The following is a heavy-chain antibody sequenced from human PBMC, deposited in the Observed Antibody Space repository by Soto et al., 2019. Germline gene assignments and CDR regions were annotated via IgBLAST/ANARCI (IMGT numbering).Heavy chain of an antibody. D-gene: IGHD1-20*01. CDR3: SHRNNWNDGVY. V-gene: IGHV2-5*02. CDR2: IYWDDDK. Sequence: QITLKESGPTLVKPTQTLTLTCTFSGFSLSTSGVGVGWIRQPQGKALEWLALIYWDDDKRYSPSLKSRLSITKDTSKSQVVLTMTNMDPVDTATYYCSHRNNWNDGVYWCQGTLVTASS. CDR1: GFSLSTSGVG. J-gene: IGHJ4*02.